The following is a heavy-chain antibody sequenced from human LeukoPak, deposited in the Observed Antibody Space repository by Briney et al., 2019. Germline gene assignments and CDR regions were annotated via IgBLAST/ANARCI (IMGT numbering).Heavy chain of an antibody. Sequence: GGSLRLSCAASGFNFSIYAMHWVRQAPGRGLEWVSAISGSGGSTYYADSVKGRFTISRDNSKNTLYLQMNSPRAEDTAVYYCARDRAGYGSGSYPRDYWGQGTLVTVSS. CDR2: ISGSGGST. V-gene: IGHV3-23*01. J-gene: IGHJ4*02. CDR3: ARDRAGYGSGSYPRDY. CDR1: GFNFSIYA. D-gene: IGHD3-10*01.